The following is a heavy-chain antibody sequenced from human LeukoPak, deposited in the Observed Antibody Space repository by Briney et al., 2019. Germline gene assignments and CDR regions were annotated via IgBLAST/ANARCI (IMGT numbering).Heavy chain of an antibody. Sequence: GESLKISFKGSGVSLTRYWISWVRQMPGKGLEWMGRIDPSDSYTNYSPSFQGHVTISADKSISTAYLQWSNLKTWASARYYCAIKYYYYYGMDVWGQGTTVTVSS. CDR1: GVSLTRYW. CDR2: IDPSDSYT. CDR3: AIKYYYYYGMDV. V-gene: IGHV5-10-1*01. J-gene: IGHJ6*02.